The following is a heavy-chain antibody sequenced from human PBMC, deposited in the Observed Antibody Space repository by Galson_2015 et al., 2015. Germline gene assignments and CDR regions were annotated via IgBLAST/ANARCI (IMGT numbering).Heavy chain of an antibody. J-gene: IGHJ6*02. V-gene: IGHV3-33*01. CDR1: GLTFSSYG. CDR2: IWYDGSNK. D-gene: IGHD6-19*01. Sequence: SLRLSCAASGLTFSSYGMHWVRQAPGKGLEWVAVIWYDGSNKYYADSVKGRFTISRDNSKNTLYLQMNSLRDEDTAVYYCASVSADPFYYYGMDVWGQGTTVTVSS. CDR3: ASVSADPFYYYGMDV.